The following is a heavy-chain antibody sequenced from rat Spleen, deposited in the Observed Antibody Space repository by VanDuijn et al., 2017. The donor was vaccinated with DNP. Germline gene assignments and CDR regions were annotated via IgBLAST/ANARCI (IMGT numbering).Heavy chain of an antibody. CDR2: NSPSGSRS. Sequence: EVQLVESGGGLVQPGRSLKLSCEASGFTFSDYNMAWVRQAPKKGLEWVAANSPSGSRSYYPDSVKGRFTISRDNAKSSLYLQMNSLKSEDTATYYCARGAGSPWYFDYWGQGVMVTVSS. CDR1: GFTFSDYN. J-gene: IGHJ2*01. V-gene: IGHV5-7*01. D-gene: IGHD5-1*01. CDR3: ARGAGSPWYFDY.